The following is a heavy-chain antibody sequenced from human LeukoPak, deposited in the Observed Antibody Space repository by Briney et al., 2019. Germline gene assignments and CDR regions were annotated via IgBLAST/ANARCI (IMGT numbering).Heavy chain of an antibody. Sequence: PGGSLRLSCAASGFTFDDYAMHWVRQAPGKGLEWVSGTSWSSGSRGYADSVKGRFTISRDNAKKSLYLQMNSLRAEDTALYYCAKSIYYDSSGSGSGYFDYWGQGTLVTVSS. CDR1: GFTFDDYA. CDR3: AKSIYYDSSGSGSGYFDY. J-gene: IGHJ4*02. D-gene: IGHD3-22*01. CDR2: TSWSSGSR. V-gene: IGHV3-9*01.